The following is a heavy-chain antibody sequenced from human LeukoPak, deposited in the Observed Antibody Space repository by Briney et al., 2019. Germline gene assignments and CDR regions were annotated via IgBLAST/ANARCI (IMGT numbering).Heavy chain of an antibody. J-gene: IGHJ4*02. CDR2: FSWNSAHI. Sequence: GGSLRLSCAASGFSFDNYAMHWVRQAPGKGLECVSGFSWNSAHIGHADSVKGRFTISRDNPKNSVYVQMNSVRAEDTAFYYCAKEIDSSSSWTGVASWGQGTLGTVSS. D-gene: IGHD6-13*01. V-gene: IGHV3-9*01. CDR1: GFSFDNYA. CDR3: AKEIDSSSSWTGVAS.